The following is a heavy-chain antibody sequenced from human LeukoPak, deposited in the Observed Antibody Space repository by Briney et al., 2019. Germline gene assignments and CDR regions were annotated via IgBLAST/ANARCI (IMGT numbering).Heavy chain of an antibody. V-gene: IGHV3-30*04. D-gene: IGHD6-13*01. CDR2: ISYDGSNK. Sequence: GGSLRLSCAASAFTFSSYAMHWVRQAPGKGLEWVAVISYDGSNKYYADSVRGRFTISRDNSKNTLYLQMNSLRVEDTAVYYCARVHPGESSSWSWSLNDAFDIWGQGTMVTVSS. CDR1: AFTFSSYA. J-gene: IGHJ3*02. CDR3: ARVHPGESSSWSWSLNDAFDI.